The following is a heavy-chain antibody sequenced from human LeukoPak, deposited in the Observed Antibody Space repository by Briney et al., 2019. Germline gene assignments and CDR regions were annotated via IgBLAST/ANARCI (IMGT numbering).Heavy chain of an antibody. J-gene: IGHJ6*03. CDR3: ARSSGWYHRGPDYYYYYVDV. D-gene: IGHD6-19*01. CDR1: GFTFSRNS. V-gene: IGHV3-21*01. Sequence: GGSLRLSCAASGFTFSRNSMTWVRQAPGKGLEWVSSISTSSSYIYYADSVKSRFTISRDNAKNSLYLQMNSLRAEDTAVYYCARSSGWYHRGPDYYYYYVDVWGKGTTVTVS. CDR2: ISTSSSYI.